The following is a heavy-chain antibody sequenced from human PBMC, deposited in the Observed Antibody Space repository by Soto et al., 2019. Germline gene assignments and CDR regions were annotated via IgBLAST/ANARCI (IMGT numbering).Heavy chain of an antibody. CDR2: IIPIFGIK. D-gene: IGHD3-16*01. CDR1: GGTFNTYA. CDR3: AKGEGAH. V-gene: IGHV1-69*01. J-gene: IGHJ1*01. Sequence: QMQLVQSGAEVKERGSSVKISCKTSGGTFNTYALTWVRQAPGQGLEWIGGIIPIFGIKNVAQRFQGRVTINADGSLTTAYMEMTSLRSGDTSVYYCAKGEGAHWGQGTLVTVSS.